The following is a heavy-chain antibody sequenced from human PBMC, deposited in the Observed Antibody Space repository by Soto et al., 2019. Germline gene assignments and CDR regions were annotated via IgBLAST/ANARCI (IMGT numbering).Heavy chain of an antibody. D-gene: IGHD3-3*01. CDR2: INPSGGST. CDR1: GYTFTSYY. J-gene: IGHJ6*02. CDR3: ARDFITIFGVVIPPHYGMDV. Sequence: ASVKVSCKASGYTFTSYYMHWVRQAPGQGLEWMGIINPSGGSTSYAQKFQGGVTMTRDTSTSTVYMELSSLRSEDTAVYYCARDFITIFGVVIPPHYGMDVWGQGTTVTVSS. V-gene: IGHV1-46*01.